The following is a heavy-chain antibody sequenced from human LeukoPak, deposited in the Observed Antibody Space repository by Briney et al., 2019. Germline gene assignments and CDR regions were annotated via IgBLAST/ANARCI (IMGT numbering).Heavy chain of an antibody. CDR2: INDDGRST. D-gene: IGHD1-1*01. CDR3: ARDPYNGAYSEGYYYYYMDV. J-gene: IGHJ6*03. Sequence: GGSLRLSCAASGFSFSSKWMHWVRQAPGKGLMWVSRINDDGRSTSYADSVKGRFTISRDNAKNTLYLQMNSLRVEDTAIYYCARDPYNGAYSEGYYYYYMDVWGKGTTVTVSS. CDR1: GFSFSSKW. V-gene: IGHV3-74*01.